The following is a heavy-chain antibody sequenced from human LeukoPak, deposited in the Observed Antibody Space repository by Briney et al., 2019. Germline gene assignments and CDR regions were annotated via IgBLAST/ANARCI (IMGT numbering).Heavy chain of an antibody. CDR1: GFTLSDHY. J-gene: IGHJ4*02. Sequence: GGSLRLSCAASGFTLSDHYMVWVRQPPGKGLEWVGRTRNKANSYTTDYAASVKGIFTISRDDSKSSLYLQMNSLKTEDTAVYWCARDTSVSFDYWGRGTLVTVSS. CDR3: ARDTSVSFDY. D-gene: IGHD2-2*01. CDR2: TRNKANSYTT. V-gene: IGHV3-72*01.